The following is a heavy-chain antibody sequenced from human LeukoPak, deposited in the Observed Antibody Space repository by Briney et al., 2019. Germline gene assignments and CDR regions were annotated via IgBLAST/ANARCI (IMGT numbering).Heavy chain of an antibody. Sequence: PSETLSLTSTVSGGSISSYYWSWLRQPPGQGLEWFGYIYYSGSTNYNPSLKSRVTISVDTCKNQFSLKLSSVTAADTAVYYCARSPRITIVGVVIPHFNYWGQGTLVTVSS. CDR2: IYYSGST. CDR3: ARSPRITIVGVVIPHFNY. CDR1: GGSISSYY. J-gene: IGHJ4*02. D-gene: IGHD3-3*01. V-gene: IGHV4-59*01.